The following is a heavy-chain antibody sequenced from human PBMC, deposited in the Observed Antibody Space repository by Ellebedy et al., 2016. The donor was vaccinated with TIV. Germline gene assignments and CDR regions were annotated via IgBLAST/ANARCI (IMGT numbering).Heavy chain of an antibody. CDR1: GFTFSRYA. V-gene: IGHV3-23*01. Sequence: GESLKISCEASGFTFSRYAMSWVRQAPGKGLEWVSSISYNGADTWYADSVRGRFTISRDNSKSTLYLQMNSLRAEDTAVYYCANIWYGRSVDAFDIWGQGTRVTVSS. CDR2: ISYNGADT. CDR3: ANIWYGRSVDAFDI. D-gene: IGHD1-14*01. J-gene: IGHJ3*02.